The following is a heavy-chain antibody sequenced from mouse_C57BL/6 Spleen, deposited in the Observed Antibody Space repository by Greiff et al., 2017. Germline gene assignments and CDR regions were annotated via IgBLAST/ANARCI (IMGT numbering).Heavy chain of an antibody. CDR1: GFSLTSYA. CDR2: IWTGGGT. V-gene: IGHV2-9-1*01. J-gene: IGHJ4*01. D-gene: IGHD1-1*01. Sequence: QVQLQQSGPGLVAPSQSLSITCTVSGFSLTSYAISWVRQPPGKGLEWLGVIWTGGGTNYNSALKSRLSISKDNSKSQVFLKMNSLQTDDTARYYCARKTVVANYYAMDYWGQGTSVTVSS. CDR3: ARKTVVANYYAMDY.